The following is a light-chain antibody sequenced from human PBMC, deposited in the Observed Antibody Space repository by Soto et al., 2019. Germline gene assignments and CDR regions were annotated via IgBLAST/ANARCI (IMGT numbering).Light chain of an antibody. CDR3: QQYDNWPPS. CDR1: QSVSSN. CDR2: GAA. V-gene: IGKV3-15*01. J-gene: IGKJ2*01. Sequence: EIVMTQSPATLSVSPGERATLSCRASQSVSSNLAWYQQKPGQAPRLLIYGAASRATGITDRFSGSGSGTEFTLTISSLQSEDFAVYYCQQYDNWPPSFGQGTKLDIK.